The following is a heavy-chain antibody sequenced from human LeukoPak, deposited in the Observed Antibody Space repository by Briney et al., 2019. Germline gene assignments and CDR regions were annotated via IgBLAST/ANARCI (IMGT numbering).Heavy chain of an antibody. V-gene: IGHV3-30-3*01. CDR2: ISYDGSNK. J-gene: IGHJ4*02. CDR3: ARDLRYSYGFGFHY. CDR1: GFTFSSYA. D-gene: IGHD5-18*01. Sequence: HPGRSLGLSCAASGFTFSSYAMHWVRQAPGKGLEWVAVISYDGSNKYYADSVKGRFTISRDNSKNTLYLQMNILRAEDTAVYYFARDLRYSYGFGFHYWGQATMVTVSS.